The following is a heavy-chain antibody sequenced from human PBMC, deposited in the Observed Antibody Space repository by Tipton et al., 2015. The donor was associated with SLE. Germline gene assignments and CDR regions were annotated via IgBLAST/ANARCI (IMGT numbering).Heavy chain of an antibody. J-gene: IGHJ6*03. CDR3: ARVPAVYYYYMDV. CDR1: GGSFSTYY. CDR2: IYYSGST. V-gene: IGHV4-59*01. Sequence: TLSLTCTVSGGSFSTYYWSWIRQPPGKGLEWIGNIYYSGSTNYNPSLKSRVTISVDTSKNQFSLKLSSVTAADTAVYYCARVPAVYYYYMDVWGKGTTVTVSS. D-gene: IGHD2-2*01.